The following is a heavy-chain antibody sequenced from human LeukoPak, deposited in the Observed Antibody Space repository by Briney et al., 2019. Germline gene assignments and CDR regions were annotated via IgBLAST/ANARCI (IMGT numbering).Heavy chain of an antibody. J-gene: IGHJ4*02. V-gene: IGHV3-74*01. CDR1: EFIFRSYW. D-gene: IGHD6-19*01. Sequence: QAGGSLRLSCAASEFIFRSYWMHWVRQAPGKGLVWVSRISSDGSNTNYADSVKGRFTISRDNAKNTVYLQMNSLNAEDTALYYCARGISGWSDPLDYWGQGALVTVSS. CDR3: ARGISGWSDPLDY. CDR2: ISSDGSNT.